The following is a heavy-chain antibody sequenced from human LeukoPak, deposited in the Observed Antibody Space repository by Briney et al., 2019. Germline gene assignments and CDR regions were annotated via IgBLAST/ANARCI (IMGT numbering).Heavy chain of an antibody. CDR1: GGSINAYY. CDR2: IYYSGST. J-gene: IGHJ4*02. Sequence: PSETLSLTCTVSGGSINAYYWTWVRQPPGKGLEWIGYIYYSGSTNYNHSLKSRFTISVDTSKNQFSLKLSSVTAADTAVYYCATIAGSSSFWGQGTLVTVSS. CDR3: ATIAGSSSF. D-gene: IGHD6-6*01. V-gene: IGHV4-59*08.